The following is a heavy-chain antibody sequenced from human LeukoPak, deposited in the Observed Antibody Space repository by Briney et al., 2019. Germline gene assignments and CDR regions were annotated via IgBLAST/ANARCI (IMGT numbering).Heavy chain of an antibody. Sequence: SEPLSLTCSLSGGPVSSGSYYGIWSRQPPGKGLEWIGYIEKTGRTNYNPSLKSRVTISVATSKNQLSLNLSSVTAADTAVYYCARVGDSQEGYWGQGTLVTVSS. CDR2: IEKTGRT. D-gene: IGHD2-21*02. J-gene: IGHJ4*02. CDR1: GGPVSSGSYY. CDR3: ARVGDSQEGY. V-gene: IGHV4-61*01.